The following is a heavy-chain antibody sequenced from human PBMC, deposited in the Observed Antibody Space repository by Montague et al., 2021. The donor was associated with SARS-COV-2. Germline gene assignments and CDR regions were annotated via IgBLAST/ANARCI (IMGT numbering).Heavy chain of an antibody. CDR2: VNKSGTT. D-gene: IGHD2-2*01. J-gene: IGHJ3*02. CDR3: ARGRRPEVVPGAGPAGRAFDI. CDR1: GGSFSNYY. Sequence: SETRSLTCTISGGSFSNYYWSWIRKPPRQGMERIGVVNKSGTTIYNPSAKRGVTTSEDTSKYQFYLRLNPVTAADTAVYLCARGRRPEVVPGAGPAGRAFDIWGQGTMVTVSS. V-gene: IGHV4-34*01.